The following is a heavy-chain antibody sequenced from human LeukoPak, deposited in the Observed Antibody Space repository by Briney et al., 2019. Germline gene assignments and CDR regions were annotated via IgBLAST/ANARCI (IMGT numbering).Heavy chain of an antibody. D-gene: IGHD6-19*01. V-gene: IGHV4-39*01. J-gene: IGHJ4*02. Sequence: SETLSLTCTVSGGSISSRSYYWGRIRQPPGKGLEWIGSIYYSGSTYYNPSLKSRVTISVDTSKNQFSLKLSSVTAADTAVYYCARSRSGSPPMVFDYWGQGTLVTVSS. CDR2: IYYSGST. CDR1: GGSISSRSYY. CDR3: ARSRSGSPPMVFDY.